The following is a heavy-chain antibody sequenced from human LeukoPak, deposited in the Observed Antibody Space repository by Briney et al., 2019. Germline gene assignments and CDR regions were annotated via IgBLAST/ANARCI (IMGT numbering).Heavy chain of an antibody. J-gene: IGHJ3*02. D-gene: IGHD2-15*01. V-gene: IGHV3-30*04. CDR1: GFTFSSYA. CDR3: ARDRPLGCSGGTCRYDAFDI. Sequence: GGSLRLSCAVSGFTFSSYAMPWVRQAPGKGLEWVAVISNDGSEKYYADSVKGRFTISRDNSRNTLYLQMNSLRAEDTAVYYCARDRPLGCSGGTCRYDAFDIWGQGTMVTVSS. CDR2: ISNDGSEK.